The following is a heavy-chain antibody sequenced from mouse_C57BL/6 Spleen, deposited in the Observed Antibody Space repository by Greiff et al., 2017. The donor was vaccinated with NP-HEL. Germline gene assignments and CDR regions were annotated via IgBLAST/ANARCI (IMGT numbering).Heavy chain of an antibody. V-gene: IGHV1-82*01. J-gene: IGHJ2*01. Sequence: QVTLKVSGPELVKPGASVKISCKASGYAFSSSWMNWVKQRPGKGLEWIGRIYPGDGDTNYNGKFKGKATLTADKSSSTAYMQLSSLTSEDSAVYFCARWLWSYFDYWGQGTTLTVSS. CDR1: GYAFSSSW. CDR2: IYPGDGDT. CDR3: ARWLWSYFDY. D-gene: IGHD1-1*02.